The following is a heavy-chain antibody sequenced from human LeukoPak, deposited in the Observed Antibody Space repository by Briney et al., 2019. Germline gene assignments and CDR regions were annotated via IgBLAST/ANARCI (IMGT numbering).Heavy chain of an antibody. CDR1: GFTFSSYA. J-gene: IGHJ4*02. V-gene: IGHV3-23*01. CDR2: ISGSGGST. D-gene: IGHD3-10*01. Sequence: GGALRLSCAASGFTFSSYAMSWVRQAPGKGLEWVSAISGSGGSTYYADSVKGRFTISRDNAKNSLYLQMNSLRAEDTAVYYCARDEAYGSGSYGDYWGQGTLVTVSS. CDR3: ARDEAYGSGSYGDY.